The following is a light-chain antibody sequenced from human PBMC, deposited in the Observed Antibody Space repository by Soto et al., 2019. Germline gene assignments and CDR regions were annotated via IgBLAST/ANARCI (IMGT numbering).Light chain of an antibody. CDR3: QQSYSSPYT. Sequence: DIQLTQSPSSLSASVGDRVTITCRASHSISTYLNWYQQKPGKAPSLLTYTTSSLQSGVPSRFSGSGSGTDFTLTIGGLQPADFAIYYCQQSYSSPYTFGLGTKVQIK. V-gene: IGKV1-39*01. CDR2: TTS. CDR1: HSISTY. J-gene: IGKJ2*01.